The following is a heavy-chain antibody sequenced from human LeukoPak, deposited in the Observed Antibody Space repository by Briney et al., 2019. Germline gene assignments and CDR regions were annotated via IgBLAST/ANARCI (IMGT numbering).Heavy chain of an antibody. J-gene: IGHJ6*03. CDR2: IYTGGST. CDR1: GFTVSTTY. CDR3: ARVLQGYYMDV. D-gene: IGHD4-11*01. V-gene: IGHV3-53*01. Sequence: PGGSLRLSCAASGFTVSTTYMSWVRQAPGKGLEWVSIIYTGGSTYYAHSVKGRFTISRDNSKNTVYLQMNSLRAEDTAVYYCARVLQGYYMDVWGKGTTVTISS.